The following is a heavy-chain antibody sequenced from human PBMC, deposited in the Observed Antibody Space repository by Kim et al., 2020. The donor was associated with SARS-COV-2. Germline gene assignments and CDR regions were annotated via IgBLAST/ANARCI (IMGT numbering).Heavy chain of an antibody. CDR2: FDPEDGET. V-gene: IGHV1-24*01. J-gene: IGHJ4*02. Sequence: ASVKVSCKVSGYTLTELSMHWVRQAPGKGLEWMGGFDPEDGETIYAQKFQGRVTMTEDTSTDTAYMELSSLRSEDTAVYYCATDHTADGSIADFDYWGQGTLVTVSS. D-gene: IGHD6-6*01. CDR1: GYTLTELS. CDR3: ATDHTADGSIADFDY.